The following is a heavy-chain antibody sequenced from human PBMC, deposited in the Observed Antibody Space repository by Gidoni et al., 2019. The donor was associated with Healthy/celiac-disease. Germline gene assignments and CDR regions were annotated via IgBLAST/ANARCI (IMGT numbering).Heavy chain of an antibody. J-gene: IGHJ6*03. CDR2: IKQDGSEK. CDR1: GFTRSSYW. CDR3: ARDALLGIYDYYYMDV. Sequence: EVQLVESGGGVVQPGGSLRLSGAASGFTRSSYWMSWVRQAQGKGLEWVANIKQDGSEKYYVDSVMGRFPISRDNAKNSLYLQMNSLRAEDTAVYYCARDALLGIYDYYYMDVWGKGTTVTVSS. D-gene: IGHD3-16*01. V-gene: IGHV3-7*03.